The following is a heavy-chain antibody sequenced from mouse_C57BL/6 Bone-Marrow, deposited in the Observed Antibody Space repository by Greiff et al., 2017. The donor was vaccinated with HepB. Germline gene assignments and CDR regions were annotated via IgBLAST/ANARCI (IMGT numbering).Heavy chain of an antibody. CDR1: GYTFTDYY. CDR2: IYPGSGNS. J-gene: IGHJ1*03. Sequence: QVQLQQSGAELVRPGASVKLSCKASGYTFTDYYINWVKQRPGQGLEWIARIYPGSGNSYYNEKFKGKATLTAEKSSSTAYMQLSSLTSEDSAVYFCARIYYYGSSYRWYFDVWGTGTTVTVSS. CDR3: ARIYYYGSSYRWYFDV. V-gene: IGHV1-76*01. D-gene: IGHD1-1*01.